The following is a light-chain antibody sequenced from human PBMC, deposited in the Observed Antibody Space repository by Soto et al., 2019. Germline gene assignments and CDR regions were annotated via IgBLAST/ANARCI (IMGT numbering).Light chain of an antibody. CDR3: QSYDSSLTNWV. Sequence: QAVVTQPPSVSGAPGQRVTISCTGSSSDIGAGYDVHWYQHLPGTAPKLLIYGNTNRPSGVPDRFSGSKSGTSASLAITGLQAEDEADYYCQSYDSSLTNWVFGGGTKVTVL. J-gene: IGLJ3*02. CDR2: GNT. V-gene: IGLV1-40*01. CDR1: SSDIGAGYD.